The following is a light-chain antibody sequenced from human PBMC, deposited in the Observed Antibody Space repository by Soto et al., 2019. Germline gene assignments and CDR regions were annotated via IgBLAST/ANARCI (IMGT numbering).Light chain of an antibody. CDR2: DAS. V-gene: IGKV1-33*01. Sequence: DIQMTQSPSSLSASVGDRVSITCQASQDIANFLNWYQQKPGKAPKLLIYDASNLKTGVPSRFSGSGSGTDFTLTISSLQPEDIVTYYCKQYVNFVLTFGGGTKGEIK. J-gene: IGKJ4*01. CDR3: KQYVNFVLT. CDR1: QDIANF.